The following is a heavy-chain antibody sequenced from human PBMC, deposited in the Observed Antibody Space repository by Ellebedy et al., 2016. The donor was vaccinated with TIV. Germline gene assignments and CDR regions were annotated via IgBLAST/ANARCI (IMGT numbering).Heavy chain of an antibody. CDR3: AKDNQWELRYWYSDL. CDR2: ISWNSGSI. Sequence: GGSLRLXCAASGFTFDDYAMHWVRQAPGKGLEWVSGISWNSGSIGYADSVKGRFTISRDNAKNSLYLQMNSLRAEDTALYYCAKDNQWELRYWYSDLWGRGTLVTVSS. V-gene: IGHV3-9*01. J-gene: IGHJ2*01. CDR1: GFTFDDYA. D-gene: IGHD1-26*01.